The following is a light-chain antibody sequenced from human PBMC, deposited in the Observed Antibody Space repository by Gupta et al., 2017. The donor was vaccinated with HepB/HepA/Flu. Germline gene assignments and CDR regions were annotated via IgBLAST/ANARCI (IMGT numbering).Light chain of an antibody. CDR2: DDS. J-gene: IGKJ4*01. CDR1: QSVSLF. CDR3: TERSAWVP. Sequence: EIVLTQSPATLSLSPGERATLSCRASQSVSLFLAWYQQKPGQAPRLLIYDDSNRATGIPARFSGRGDGKDFTRTSGRREDEDCEGYYGTERSAWVPFGGGTXVDIK. V-gene: IGKV3-11*01.